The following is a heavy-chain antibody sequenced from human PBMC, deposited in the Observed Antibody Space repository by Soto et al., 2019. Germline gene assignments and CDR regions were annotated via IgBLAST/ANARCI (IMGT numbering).Heavy chain of an antibody. Sequence: GASVKVSCKASGYTFTSYYMHWVRQAPGQGLEWMGIINPSGGSTSYAQKFQGRVTMTRDTSTSTVYMELSSLRSEDTAVYYCARGITIFGVARGPFDYWGQGTLVTVSS. CDR2: INPSGGST. D-gene: IGHD3-3*01. CDR1: GYTFTSYY. J-gene: IGHJ4*02. V-gene: IGHV1-46*01. CDR3: ARGITIFGVARGPFDY.